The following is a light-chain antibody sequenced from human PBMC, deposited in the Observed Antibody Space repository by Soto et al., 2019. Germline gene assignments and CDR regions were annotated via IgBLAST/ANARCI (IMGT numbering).Light chain of an antibody. J-gene: IGKJ1*01. V-gene: IGKV3-20*01. Sequence: DIVLTQSPGALSLSPGERATLSCRASQSVSSSFLAWYQQKPGQAPRLLIYGASSRATGIPDRFSGSGSGTDFNLTISRLEPEDFAVYYCQQYDSSPRTFGQGTKVDIK. CDR3: QQYDSSPRT. CDR2: GAS. CDR1: QSVSSSF.